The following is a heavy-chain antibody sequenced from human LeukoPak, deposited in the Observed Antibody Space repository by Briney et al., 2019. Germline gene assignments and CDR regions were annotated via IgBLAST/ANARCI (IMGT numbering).Heavy chain of an antibody. CDR2: IFYSGSS. CDR1: GGSISNNY. V-gene: IGHV4-59*08. D-gene: IGHD4-17*01. Sequence: PSETLSLTCSVSGGSISNNYWSWIRQPPGKGLEWMGYIFYSGSSDSNPSLKSRVTISVDTSKNQFSLKLSSVTAADTAIYHCARHVLTTGISRFYYNIGYFDYWGQGTLVTVSS. J-gene: IGHJ4*02. CDR3: ARHVLTTGISRFYYNIGYFDY.